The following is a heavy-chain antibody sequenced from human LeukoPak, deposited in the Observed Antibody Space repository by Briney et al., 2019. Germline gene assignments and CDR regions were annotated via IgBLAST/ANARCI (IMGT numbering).Heavy chain of an antibody. CDR2: IYYSGST. Sequence: NPSETLSLTCTVSGYSISSGYYWGWIRQPPGKGLEWIGYIYYSGSTNYNPSLKSRVTISVDTSKNQFSLQLSSVTAADTAVYYCARGPYYYDSSGNFDYWGQGTLVTVSS. J-gene: IGHJ4*02. V-gene: IGHV4-38-2*02. CDR1: GYSISSGYY. D-gene: IGHD3-22*01. CDR3: ARGPYYYDSSGNFDY.